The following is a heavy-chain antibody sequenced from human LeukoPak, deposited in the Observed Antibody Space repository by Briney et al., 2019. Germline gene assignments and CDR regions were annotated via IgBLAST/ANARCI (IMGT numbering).Heavy chain of an antibody. CDR2: MNPNSANT. V-gene: IGHV1-8*01. CDR1: GYTFTSSD. Sequence: ASVKVSCKASGYTFTSSDINWVRQATGQGLEWMGWMNPNSANTGYAQKVQGRVTMTRDTSINTAYMVLSSLRSEDTAVYYCARGAAVAGHLYYYGMDVWGQGTTVTVSS. D-gene: IGHD6-19*01. J-gene: IGHJ6*02. CDR3: ARGAAVAGHLYYYGMDV.